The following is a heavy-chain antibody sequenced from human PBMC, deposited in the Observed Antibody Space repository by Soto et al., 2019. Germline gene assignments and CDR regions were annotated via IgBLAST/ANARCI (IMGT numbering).Heavy chain of an antibody. CDR1: GYTFTSYA. CDR2: INAGNGNT. V-gene: IGHV1-3*01. CDR3: ARAGGYGDPPSAFDY. D-gene: IGHD4-17*01. Sequence: GASVKVSCKASGYTFTSYAMHWVRQAPGQRLEWVGWINAGNGNTKYSQKFQGRVTITRDTSASTAYMELSSLRSEDTAVYYCARAGGYGDPPSAFDYWGQGTLVTVSS. J-gene: IGHJ4*02.